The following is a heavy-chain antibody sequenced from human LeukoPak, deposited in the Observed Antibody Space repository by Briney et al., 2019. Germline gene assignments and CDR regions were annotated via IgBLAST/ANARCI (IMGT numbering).Heavy chain of an antibody. CDR1: GFTFSDHP. J-gene: IGHJ4*02. CDR3: ARQVTSTRLFAS. Sequence: PGRSLRLSCVASGFTFSDHPFYCVRQSPDKGLEWVALIASDGTKKYYADSVQGRFTVSRENSKNTLFLQMDTLRADDTPVYFCARQVTSTRLFASWGQGTLVTVSS. V-gene: IGHV3-30*04. D-gene: IGHD5/OR15-5a*01. CDR2: IASDGTKK.